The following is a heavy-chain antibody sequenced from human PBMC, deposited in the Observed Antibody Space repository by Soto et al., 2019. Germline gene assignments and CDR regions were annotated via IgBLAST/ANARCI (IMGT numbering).Heavy chain of an antibody. J-gene: IGHJ4*02. CDR3: ARSGDNYNRLDY. V-gene: IGHV3-11*06. D-gene: IGHD1-1*01. CDR2: SSNSGTFS. CDR1: GFTFSDYY. Sequence: GVSLRLSCEGSGFTFSDYYISWIRQAPGKGLEWISYSSNSGTFSRYADSVKGRFSISRDNTKNLLYLQMNSLRAEDTAVYYCARSGDNYNRLDYWGQGTPVTVSS.